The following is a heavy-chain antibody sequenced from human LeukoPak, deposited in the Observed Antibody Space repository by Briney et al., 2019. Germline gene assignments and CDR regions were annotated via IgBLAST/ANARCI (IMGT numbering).Heavy chain of an antibody. V-gene: IGHV3-23*01. J-gene: IGHJ4*02. CDR1: GFTFKNYG. Sequence: LPGGSLRLSCAGSGFTFKNYGITWVRQAPGKGLEWVSSIDGSGTYTLYADSVEGRLTISRDKSKNTLYLQMNSLRAEDTAVYYCAKEAVTGSQPPYYFDYWGQGTLVTVSS. D-gene: IGHD4-17*01. CDR2: IDGSGTYT. CDR3: AKEAVTGSQPPYYFDY.